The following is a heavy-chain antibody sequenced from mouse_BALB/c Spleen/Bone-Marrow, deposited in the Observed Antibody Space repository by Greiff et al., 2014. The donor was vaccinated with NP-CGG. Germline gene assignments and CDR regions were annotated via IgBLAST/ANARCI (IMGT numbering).Heavy chain of an antibody. CDR1: GFNIKDTY. CDR2: IDPANGNT. V-gene: IGHV14-3*02. Sequence: EVQLQQSGAELVKPGASVKLSCTASGFNIKDTYIHWVKQRPEQGLEWIGRIDPANGNTKYDPKFQGKATITADTSSNTAYLQLSSLTSEDTAVYYCARSTGRPDGFAYWGQGTLVTVSA. CDR3: ARSTGRPDGFAY. J-gene: IGHJ3*01.